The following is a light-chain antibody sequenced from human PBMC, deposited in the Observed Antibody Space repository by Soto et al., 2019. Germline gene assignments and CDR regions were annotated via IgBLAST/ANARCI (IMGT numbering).Light chain of an antibody. V-gene: IGLV2-14*01. CDR2: AVT. CDR1: SSDVGGYNY. CDR3: SSYTSSSTL. Sequence: QSVLTQPASVSGSPGQSITISCTGTSSDVGGYNYVSWYQQHPGKAPKLMIYAVTDRPSGVSSRFSGSKSGNTASLTISGLQAEDEADSYCSSYTSSSTLFGNGTKVTVL. J-gene: IGLJ1*01.